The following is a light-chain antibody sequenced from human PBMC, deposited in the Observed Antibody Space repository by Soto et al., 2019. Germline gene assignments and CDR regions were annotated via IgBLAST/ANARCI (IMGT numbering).Light chain of an antibody. CDR3: QQYSSPPWT. J-gene: IGKJ1*01. V-gene: IGKV4-1*01. Sequence: IVMTQSPDSLAVSLGERTTIHCEYSRSLLYTSNNKNYLAWYQQKSGQPPKLLLYWASTRQSGVPDRFSGSGSGTHFSLTISSLQAEDVAVYYCQQYSSPPWTFGQGTKVDIK. CDR2: WAS. CDR1: RSLLYTSNNKNY.